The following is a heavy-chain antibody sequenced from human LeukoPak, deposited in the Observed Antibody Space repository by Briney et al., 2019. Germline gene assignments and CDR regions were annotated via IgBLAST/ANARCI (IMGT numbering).Heavy chain of an antibody. V-gene: IGHV4-39*01. D-gene: IGHD3/OR15-3a*01. Sequence: SETLSLTCIVSGAAINSSNYYWGWIRQPPGKGLEWIGSVFFSVTTFYSPSLKTRVTISADTSKNQFSLRLTSVTAADTAMYYCARQTGSGLFTLPGGQGTLVTVSS. CDR1: GAAINSSNYY. CDR2: VFFSVTT. J-gene: IGHJ4*02. CDR3: ARQTGSGLFTLP.